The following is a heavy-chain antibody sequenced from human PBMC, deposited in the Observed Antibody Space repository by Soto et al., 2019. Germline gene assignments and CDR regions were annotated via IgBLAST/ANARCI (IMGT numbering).Heavy chain of an antibody. CDR3: AKGVPPVFDP. CDR1: GFTFRSYA. Sequence: GGSLRLSCAASGFTFRSYATSWVRQAPGKGLEWVSAISGSGRSTYYADSGKGRFTISRDNSKNTPYLQVTCLRAEDTAVSYCAKGVPPVFDPWGQGTLVTVSS. V-gene: IGHV3-23*01. J-gene: IGHJ5*02. CDR2: ISGSGRST.